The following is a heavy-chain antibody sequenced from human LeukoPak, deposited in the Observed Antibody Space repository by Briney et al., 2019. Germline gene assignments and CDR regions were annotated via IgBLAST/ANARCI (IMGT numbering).Heavy chain of an antibody. CDR3: ARAITSLTNWFDP. J-gene: IGHJ5*02. Sequence: GGSLRLSCTASGFTFSQYRMSWVRQAPGEGLEWVANMNQGGNEKYYVDSVRGRFTISRDNVKNSLYLQMNSLRAEDTAVYYCARAITSLTNWFDPWGQGTLVTVSS. D-gene: IGHD1-14*01. V-gene: IGHV3-7*01. CDR2: MNQGGNEK. CDR1: GFTFSQYR.